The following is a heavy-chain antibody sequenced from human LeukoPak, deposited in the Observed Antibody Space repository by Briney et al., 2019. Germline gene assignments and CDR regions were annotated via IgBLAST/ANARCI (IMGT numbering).Heavy chain of an antibody. V-gene: IGHV3-30*03. CDR1: GFLFSSYA. Sequence: PGWPLTLSCAASGFLFSSYAMHSLSQAPGKGLEWVADISFDGSNKFYAEFVKGRFTISRDNSKNTLYLQMNSLRAEDTAVYYCARGTKTVTPPDYWGQGTLVTVSS. D-gene: IGHD3-16*02. CDR3: ARGTKTVTPPDY. CDR2: ISFDGSNK. J-gene: IGHJ4*02.